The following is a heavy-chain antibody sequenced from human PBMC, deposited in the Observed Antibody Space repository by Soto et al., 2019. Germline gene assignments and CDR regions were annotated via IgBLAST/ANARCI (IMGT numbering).Heavy chain of an antibody. CDR1: GFNVSSNY. D-gene: IGHD6-13*01. CDR2: IYSGGST. J-gene: IGHJ4*02. V-gene: IGHV3-53*01. CDR3: ARARGSSTWYAGIFDY. Sequence: TGGSLRLSCAASGFNVSSNYMSWVRQAPGKGLEWVSVIYSGGSTYYADSVKGRFTISRDNSKNTLSLQMNSLRAEDTAVYYCARARGSSTWYAGIFDYWGQGTLVTVSS.